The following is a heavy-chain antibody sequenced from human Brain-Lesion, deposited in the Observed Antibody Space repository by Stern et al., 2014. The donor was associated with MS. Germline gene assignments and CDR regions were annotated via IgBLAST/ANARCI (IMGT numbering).Heavy chain of an antibody. J-gene: IGHJ4*02. CDR2: INPNTGVT. Sequence: VQLVESGAEVKKPGASVKVSCTASGYTFTGFFLHWVRQAPGQGLEWVGWINPNTGVTKSAQKFQGWVPLTRDTSINTVYMELTRLKSDDTAVFYCARGYPFFDNWGQGTLVTVSS. D-gene: IGHD2-15*01. CDR3: ARGYPFFDN. CDR1: GYTFTGFF. V-gene: IGHV1-2*04.